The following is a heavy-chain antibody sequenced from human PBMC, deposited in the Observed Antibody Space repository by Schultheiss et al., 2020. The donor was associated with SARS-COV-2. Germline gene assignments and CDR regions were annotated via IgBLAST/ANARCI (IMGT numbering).Heavy chain of an antibody. CDR3: ARVSLRGSDY. D-gene: IGHD3-10*01. CDR2: IYHSGST. J-gene: IGHJ4*02. Sequence: SQTLSLTCTVSGGSISSYYWSWIRQPPGKGLEWIGEIYHSGSTNYNPSLKSRVTISVDTSKNQFSLKLSSVTAADTAVYYCARVSLRGSDYWGQGTLVTVSS. CDR1: GGSISSYY. V-gene: IGHV4-59*01.